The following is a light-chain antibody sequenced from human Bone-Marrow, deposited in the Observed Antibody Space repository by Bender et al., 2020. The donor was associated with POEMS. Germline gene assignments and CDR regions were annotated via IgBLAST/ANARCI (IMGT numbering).Light chain of an antibody. CDR1: NVGGTS. CDR2: QDT. J-gene: IGLJ2*01. CDR3: QAWDISTVV. V-gene: IGLV3-1*01. Sequence: YVLTQPPSVSVAPGDTARITCGGDNVGGTSVHWYQQEPGQSPILVIHQDTKRPSGLPERFSGSNSGNTATLTISGTQPMDEADYYCQAWDISTVVFGGGTKLTVL.